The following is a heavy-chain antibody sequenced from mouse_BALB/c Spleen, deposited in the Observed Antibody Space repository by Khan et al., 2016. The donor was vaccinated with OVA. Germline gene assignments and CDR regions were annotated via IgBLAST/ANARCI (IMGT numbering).Heavy chain of an antibody. Sequence: EVELVESGGSLVKPGGSLKLSCAASGITFSNYVMSWVRQTPEKRLEWVASITSGGKSHYSDSVKGRFTIPRDNARNILSLQMNNLRSEDTAMYXCARDDWFAYWGQGTLVTVSA. CDR3: ARDDWFAY. CDR1: GITFSNYV. J-gene: IGHJ3*01. V-gene: IGHV5-6-5*01. CDR2: ITSGGKS.